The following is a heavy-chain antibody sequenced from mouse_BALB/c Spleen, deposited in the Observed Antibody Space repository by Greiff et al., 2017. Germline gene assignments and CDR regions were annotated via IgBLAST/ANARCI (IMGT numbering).Heavy chain of an antibody. CDR2: IDPENGNT. CDR3: ARGGTTAPYWYFDV. V-gene: IGHV14-1*02. CDR1: GFNIKDYY. Sequence: VQLQQSGAELVRPGALVKLSCKASGFNIKDYYMHWVKQRPEQGLEWIGWIDPENGNTIYDPKFQGKASITADTSSNTAYLQLSSLTSEDTAVYYCARGGTTAPYWYFDVWGAGTTVTVSS. J-gene: IGHJ1*01. D-gene: IGHD1-2*01.